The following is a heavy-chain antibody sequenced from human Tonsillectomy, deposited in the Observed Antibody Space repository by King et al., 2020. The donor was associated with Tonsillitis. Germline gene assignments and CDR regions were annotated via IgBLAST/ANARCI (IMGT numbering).Heavy chain of an antibody. V-gene: IGHV3-30*03. CDR3: ASSVVTAIAGPYNWFDP. CDR2: ISYDGSNE. CDR1: EFMFSSYG. D-gene: IGHD2-21*02. Sequence: VQLVESGGGVVQPGRSLRLSCTASEFMFSSYGMHWVRQAPGKGLEWVAVISYDGSNENYADSVKGRFTISRDNSKNTLFLQMNSLRAEDTAVYYCASSVVTAIAGPYNWFDPWDQGTLVTVSS. J-gene: IGHJ5*02.